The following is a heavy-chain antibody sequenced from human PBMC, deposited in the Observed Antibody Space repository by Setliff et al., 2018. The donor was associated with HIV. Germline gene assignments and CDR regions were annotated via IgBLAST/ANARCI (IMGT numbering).Heavy chain of an antibody. V-gene: IGHV4-61*02. D-gene: IGHD3-10*01. CDR3: AKNSLYLQMDSLRVEDTTVYYCTRKLAPGHGMDV. J-gene: IGHJ6*02. Sequence: WIGRIYSSGSTNYNPSLESRVTISVDTSKNQFSLKLNSVKGRFTISRDNAKNSLYLQMDSLRVEDTTVYYCTRKLAPGHGMDVWGQGTTVTVSS. CDR2: IYSSGST.